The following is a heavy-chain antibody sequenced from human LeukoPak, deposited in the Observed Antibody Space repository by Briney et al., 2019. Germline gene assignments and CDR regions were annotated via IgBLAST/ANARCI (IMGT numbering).Heavy chain of an antibody. CDR2: IIPIFGTA. Sequence: VASVKVSCKASGCTFSSYAISWVRQAPGQGLEWMGGIIPIFGTANYAQKFQGRVTITADESTSTAYMELSSLRSEDTAVYYCARGQVAYCYSSGSYSFDYWGQGTLVTVSS. CDR1: GCTFSSYA. D-gene: IGHD3-10*01. V-gene: IGHV1-69*13. CDR3: ARGQVAYCYSSGSYSFDY. J-gene: IGHJ4*02.